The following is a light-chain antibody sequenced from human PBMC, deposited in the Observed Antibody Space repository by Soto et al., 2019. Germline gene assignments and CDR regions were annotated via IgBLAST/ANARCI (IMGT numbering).Light chain of an antibody. CDR2: GAS. Sequence: EIVLTQSPGTLSLSPGERATLSCRASQSVSSNYLAWYQQKPGQAPRRLIYGASSRATGIPDRFSGSGSGTDFTLTISRLEPEDLAVYYCQQYGSSPFTFGGGTKVEIK. CDR1: QSVSSNY. CDR3: QQYGSSPFT. J-gene: IGKJ4*01. V-gene: IGKV3-20*01.